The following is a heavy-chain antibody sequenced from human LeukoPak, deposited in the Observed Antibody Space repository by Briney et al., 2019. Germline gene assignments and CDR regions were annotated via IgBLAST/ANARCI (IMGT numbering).Heavy chain of an antibody. CDR1: GFTFSSYG. V-gene: IGHV3-30*18. D-gene: IGHD5-24*01. CDR3: AKDPRPMAKIWNNFVY. Sequence: GGSLRLSCAASGFTFSSYGMHWVRQAPGKGLEWVAVISYDGSNKYYADSVKGRFTISRDNSKNTLYLQMNSLRAKNTAVYYSAKDPRPMAKIWNNFVYWGQGTPVTVSS. CDR2: ISYDGSNK. J-gene: IGHJ4*02.